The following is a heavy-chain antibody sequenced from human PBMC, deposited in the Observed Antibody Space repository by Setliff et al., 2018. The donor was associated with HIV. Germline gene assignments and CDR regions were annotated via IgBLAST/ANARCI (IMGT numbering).Heavy chain of an antibody. CDR2: IKSKTDGGTT. CDR3: TTGVSRYCSGGSCYSGDY. Sequence: PGESLKISCTASGFTFSNAWMSWVRQAPGKGLEWVGRIKSKTDGGTTDYAAPVKGRFTISRDDSKNTLYLQMNSLKTEDTAVYYCTTGVSRYCSGGSCYSGDYWGQGTLVTVSS. J-gene: IGHJ4*02. CDR1: GFTFSNAW. V-gene: IGHV3-15*01. D-gene: IGHD2-15*01.